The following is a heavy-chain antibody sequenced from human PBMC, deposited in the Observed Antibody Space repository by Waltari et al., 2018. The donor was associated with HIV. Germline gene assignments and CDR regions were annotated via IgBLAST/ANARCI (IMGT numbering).Heavy chain of an antibody. V-gene: IGHV1-2*04. CDR2: INPNSGGT. CDR3: ARVAREYSGYAYFDY. CDR1: GYPFTGYY. D-gene: IGHD5-12*01. Sequence: QVQLVQSGAEVKKPGASVKVSCKASGYPFTGYYMPWVRKAPGQGLEWMGWINPNSGGTNYAQKFQGWVTMTRDTSISTAYMELSRLRSDDTAVYYCARVAREYSGYAYFDYWGQGTLVTVSS. J-gene: IGHJ4*02.